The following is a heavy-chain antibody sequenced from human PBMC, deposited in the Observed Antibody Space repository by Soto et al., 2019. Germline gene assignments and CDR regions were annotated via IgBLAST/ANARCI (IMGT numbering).Heavy chain of an antibody. Sequence: ASVKVSCKASGYTFTGYYMHWVRQAPGQGLEWMGWINPNSGGTNYAQKFQGRVTMTRDTSISTAYMELSRLRSDDTAVYYCARDWXRGIVVVITGPYYGMDVWGQGTTVTVSS. CDR1: GYTFTGYY. V-gene: IGHV1-2*02. CDR2: INPNSGGT. CDR3: ARDWXRGIVVVITGPYYGMDV. D-gene: IGHD3-22*01. J-gene: IGHJ6*02.